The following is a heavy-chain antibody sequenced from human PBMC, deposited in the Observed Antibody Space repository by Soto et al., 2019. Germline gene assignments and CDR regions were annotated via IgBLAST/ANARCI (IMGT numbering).Heavy chain of an antibody. V-gene: IGHV4-4*02. CDR3: ARTTILGVVISYSYYYGMDV. Sequence: SETLSLTCAVSGGSISSSNWWSWVRQPPGKGLEWIGEIYHSGCTNYNPSLKSRVTISVDKSKNQFSLKLSSVTAADTAVYYCARTTILGVVISYSYYYGMDVWGQGTPVPVSS. CDR1: GGSISSSNW. J-gene: IGHJ6*02. D-gene: IGHD3-3*01. CDR2: IYHSGCT.